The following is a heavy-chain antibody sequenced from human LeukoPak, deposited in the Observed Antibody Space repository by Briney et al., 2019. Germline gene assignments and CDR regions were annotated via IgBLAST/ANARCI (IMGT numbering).Heavy chain of an antibody. V-gene: IGHV1-69*01. D-gene: IGHD3-3*01. CDR3: ASGRFLEWSLDY. CDR1: GGTFSSYA. Sequence: ASVKVSCKASGGTFSSYAISWVRQAPGQGLEWMGGIIPLSGTPNYAQKFQGRVTITADESTSTAYMELSSLRSEDTAVYYCASGRFLEWSLDYWGQGTLVTVSS. J-gene: IGHJ4*02. CDR2: IIPLSGTP.